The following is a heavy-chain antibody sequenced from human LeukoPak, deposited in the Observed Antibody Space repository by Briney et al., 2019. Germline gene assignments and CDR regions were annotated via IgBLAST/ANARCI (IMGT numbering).Heavy chain of an antibody. D-gene: IGHD1-26*01. CDR2: IKQDGSEK. V-gene: IGHV3-7*01. J-gene: IGHJ4*02. Sequence: GGSLRLSCAASGFTFSSYWMSWVRQAPGKGLEWVANIKQDGSEKYYVDSVKGRFTISRDNAKNSLYLQMNSLRAEDTAVYYCAREGRAEWELLRPFPFDYWGQGTLVTVSS. CDR3: AREGRAEWELLRPFPFDY. CDR1: GFTFSSYW.